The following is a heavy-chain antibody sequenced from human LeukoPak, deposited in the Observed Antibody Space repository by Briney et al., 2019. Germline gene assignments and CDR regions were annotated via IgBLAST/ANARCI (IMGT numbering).Heavy chain of an antibody. CDR3: ARGWGLF. CDR1: GGSVTSYY. V-gene: IGHV4-34*01. Sequence: SETLSLTCTVSGGSVTSYYWSWIRQPPGKGLEWIGEINHSGSTNYNPSLKTRVTFSVDTSKHQFSLRLSSVTAADTAVYYCARGWGLFWGQGTLVTVSS. J-gene: IGHJ4*02. CDR2: INHSGST. D-gene: IGHD7-27*01.